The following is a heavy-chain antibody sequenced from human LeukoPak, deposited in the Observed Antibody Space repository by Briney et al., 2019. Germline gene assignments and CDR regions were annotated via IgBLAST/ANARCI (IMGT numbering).Heavy chain of an antibody. CDR3: AKVSIPDYYDSSGYPLDY. J-gene: IGHJ4*02. CDR2: ISGSGGST. Sequence: GGSLRLSCAASGFTFSSYAMSWVRQAPGKGLEWVSAISGSGGSTYYADSVKGRFTISRDNSKNTLYLQMNSLRAADTAVYYCAKVSIPDYYDSSGYPLDYWGQGTLVTVSS. CDR1: GFTFSSYA. V-gene: IGHV3-23*01. D-gene: IGHD3-22*01.